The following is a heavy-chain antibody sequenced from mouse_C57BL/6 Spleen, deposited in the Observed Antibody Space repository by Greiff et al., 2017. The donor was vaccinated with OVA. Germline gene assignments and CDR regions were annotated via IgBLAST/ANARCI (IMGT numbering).Heavy chain of an antibody. CDR2: ISDGGSYT. Sequence: EVQLKESGGGLVKPGGSLKLSCAASGFTFSSYAMSWVRQTPEKRLEWVATISDGGSYTYYPDNVKGRFTISIDNAKNHLYLQMSHLKSEDTAMYYCARDSDGPLYYFDYWGQGTTLTVSS. V-gene: IGHV5-4*01. CDR1: GFTFSSYA. D-gene: IGHD2-3*01. J-gene: IGHJ2*01. CDR3: ARDSDGPLYYFDY.